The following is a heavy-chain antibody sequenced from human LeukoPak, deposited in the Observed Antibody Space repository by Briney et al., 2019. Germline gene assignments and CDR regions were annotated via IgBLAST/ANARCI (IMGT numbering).Heavy chain of an antibody. CDR3: ARHLGQGGWLQWFGEQYYYYGMDV. D-gene: IGHD3-10*01. V-gene: IGHV5-10-1*01. CDR1: GYSFTSYW. CDR2: IDPSDSYT. Sequence: GESLKISCKGSGYSFTSYWISWVRQMPGKGLEWMGRIDPSDSYTNYSPSFQGHVTISADKSISTAYLQWGSLKASDTAMYYCARHLGQGGWLQWFGEQYYYYGMDVWGKGTTVTVSS. J-gene: IGHJ6*04.